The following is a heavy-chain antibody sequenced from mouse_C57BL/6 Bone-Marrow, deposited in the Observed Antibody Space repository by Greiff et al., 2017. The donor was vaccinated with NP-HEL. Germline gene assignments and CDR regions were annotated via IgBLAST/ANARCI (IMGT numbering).Heavy chain of an antibody. CDR3: TTMITTSCWYFDV. J-gene: IGHJ1*03. D-gene: IGHD2-4*01. Sequence: EVQLQQSGAELVRPGASVKLSCTASGFNIKDDYMHWVKQRPEQGLEWIGWIDPENGDTEYASKFQGKATITADTSSNTAYLQLSSLTSEDTAVYYCTTMITTSCWYFDVWGTGTTVTVSS. V-gene: IGHV14-4*01. CDR2: IDPENGDT. CDR1: GFNIKDDY.